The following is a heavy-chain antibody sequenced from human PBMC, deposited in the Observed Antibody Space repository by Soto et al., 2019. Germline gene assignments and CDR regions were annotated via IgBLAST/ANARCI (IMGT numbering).Heavy chain of an antibody. CDR3: VRDWESTTQTWGFGDS. J-gene: IGHJ4*02. CDR2: IIPIFGVT. CDR1: GGTFSSYT. V-gene: IGHV1-69*08. Sequence: QVQLVQSGAEVKKPGSSVKVSCKASGGTFSSYTITWVRQAPGQGLEWLGRIIPIFGVTNYAQKFQDRVTITADRSTTTAYIELRRLRSEDTAVYYCVRDWESTTQTWGFGDSWGQGTLVTVSS. D-gene: IGHD1-26*01.